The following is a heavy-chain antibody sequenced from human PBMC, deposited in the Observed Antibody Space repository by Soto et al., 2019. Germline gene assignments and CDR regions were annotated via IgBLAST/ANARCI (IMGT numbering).Heavy chain of an antibody. Sequence: RASVKVSCKASGYTFTSYGISWVRQAPGQGLEWMGWISAYNGNTNYAQKLQGRVTMTTDTSTSTAYMELRSLRSDDTAVYYCARLTIVGATSGWFDPWGQGTLVTVSS. J-gene: IGHJ5*02. CDR2: ISAYNGNT. V-gene: IGHV1-18*04. CDR1: GYTFTSYG. CDR3: ARLTIVGATSGWFDP. D-gene: IGHD1-26*01.